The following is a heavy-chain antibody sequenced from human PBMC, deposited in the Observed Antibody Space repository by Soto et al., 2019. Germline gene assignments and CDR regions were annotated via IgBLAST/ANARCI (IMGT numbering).Heavy chain of an antibody. V-gene: IGHV1-18*01. CDR3: ARDSYYDSRGIRGFDY. J-gene: IGHJ4*02. CDR2: IRAYNGNT. D-gene: IGHD3-22*01. Sequence: GASVKVSCKASGYTFTSYGISWVRQAPGQGLEWMGWIRAYNGNTNYAQKLQGRVTMTTDTSTSTAYMELRSLRSEDTAVYYCARDSYYDSRGIRGFDYWGQGTLVTVSS. CDR1: GYTFTSYG.